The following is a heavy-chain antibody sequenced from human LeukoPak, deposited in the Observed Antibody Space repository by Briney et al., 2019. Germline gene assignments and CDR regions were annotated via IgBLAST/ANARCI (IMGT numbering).Heavy chain of an antibody. D-gene: IGHD3-16*02. CDR3: ARSVFTPHYVWGSYRLDY. CDR1: GFTFSSYA. Sequence: GGSLRLSCAASGFTFSSYAMHWVRQAPGKGLEWVAVISYDGSNKYYADSVKGRFTISRDNSKNTLYLQMNSLRAEDTAVYYCARSVFTPHYVWGSYRLDYWGQGTLVTVSS. V-gene: IGHV3-30*04. CDR2: ISYDGSNK. J-gene: IGHJ4*02.